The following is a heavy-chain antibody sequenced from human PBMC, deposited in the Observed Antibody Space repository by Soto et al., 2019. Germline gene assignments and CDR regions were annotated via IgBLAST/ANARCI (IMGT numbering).Heavy chain of an antibody. J-gene: IGHJ6*03. D-gene: IGHD4-17*01. CDR3: ARGPHRGYYGLVDHHYYYYYMDV. CDR2: IYYSGST. V-gene: IGHV4-31*03. CDR1: GGSISSGGYY. Sequence: PSETLSLTCTVSGGSISSGGYYWSWIRQHPGKGLEWIGYIYYSGSTYYNPSLKSRVTISVDTSKNQFSLKLSSVTAADTAVYYCARGPHRGYYGLVDHHYYYYYMDVWGKGTTVTVSS.